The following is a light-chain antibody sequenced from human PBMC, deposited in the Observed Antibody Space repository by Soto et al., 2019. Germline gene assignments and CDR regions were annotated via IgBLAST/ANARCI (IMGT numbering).Light chain of an antibody. Sequence: DIQMTQSPSTLSASVGDRVTITCRASQSINTWLAWYQQKPGKAPKLLIYKASDLQSGVPARFSGSGIGTEFSLSISSLQPDDFATYYCQQYSTYPYXFGQGXXVEIK. CDR2: KAS. J-gene: IGKJ2*01. CDR3: QQYSTYPYX. V-gene: IGKV1-5*03. CDR1: QSINTW.